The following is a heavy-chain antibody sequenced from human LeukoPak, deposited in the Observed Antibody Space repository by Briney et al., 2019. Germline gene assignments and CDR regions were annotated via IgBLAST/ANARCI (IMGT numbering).Heavy chain of an antibody. V-gene: IGHV3-7*03. J-gene: IGHJ4*02. CDR2: IKQDGSEK. Sequence: GGSLRLSCAASGFTFSSYWMSCVRQAPGKGLEWVANIKQDGSEKYYVDSVKGRFTISRDNAKNSMYLQMNSLRAEDTAVYYCARTPIYYYDNSGYYNWGQGTLVTVSS. D-gene: IGHD3-22*01. CDR3: ARTPIYYYDNSGYYN. CDR1: GFTFSSYW.